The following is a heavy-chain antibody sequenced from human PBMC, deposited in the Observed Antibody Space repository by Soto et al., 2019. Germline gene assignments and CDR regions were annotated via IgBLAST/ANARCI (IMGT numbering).Heavy chain of an antibody. V-gene: IGHV4-39*01. CDR3: ATATETFSTSGYYVTLLHT. Sequence: PSKPLSLTCTVSGASFTDGSLFWGWIRQSPGKGVEWTASTYIGGMTYYNPSLRSRVTISVDTSKSQFSLRLNSVTAADTAVYYCATATETFSTSGYYVTLLHTCGHGTLVTVSS. CDR2: TYIGGMT. D-gene: IGHD3-22*01. CDR1: GASFTDGSLF. J-gene: IGHJ5*01.